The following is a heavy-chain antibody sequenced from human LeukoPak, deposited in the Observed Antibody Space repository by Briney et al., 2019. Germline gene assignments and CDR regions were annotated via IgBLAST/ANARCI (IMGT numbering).Heavy chain of an antibody. J-gene: IGHJ4*02. V-gene: IGHV3-66*01. CDR1: GGSISTSNYY. Sequence: ETLSLTCTVSGGSISTSNYYWGWIRQPPGKGLEWVSVIYSGGSTYYADSVKGRFTISRDNSKNTLYLQMNSLRAEDTAVYYCARDLSGVTGYTYGRGIDYWGQGTLVTVSS. D-gene: IGHD5-18*01. CDR2: IYSGGST. CDR3: ARDLSGVTGYTYGRGIDY.